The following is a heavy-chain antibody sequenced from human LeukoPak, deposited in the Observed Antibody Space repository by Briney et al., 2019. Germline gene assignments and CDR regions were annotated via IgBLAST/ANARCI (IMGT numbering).Heavy chain of an antibody. Sequence: ASVLVSCKASGYTFIANYLQWVRQAPGLGPEWLGWMHVGNGNTRYAPKFQGRVTLSRETSINTAYMEMSSLTSDDTAVYYCAREGSYCDGADCYSLDFCGPRALVTVSS. CDR1: GYTFIANY. D-gene: IGHD2-21*02. CDR3: AREGSYCDGADCYSLDF. V-gene: IGHV1-2*02. J-gene: IGHJ4*02. CDR2: MHVGNGNT.